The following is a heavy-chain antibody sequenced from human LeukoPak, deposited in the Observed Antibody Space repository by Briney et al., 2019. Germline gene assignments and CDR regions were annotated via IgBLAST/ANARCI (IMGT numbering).Heavy chain of an antibody. J-gene: IGHJ4*02. Sequence: ASVKVSCKASGYTFTSYGISWVRQAPGQGLEWMGWIGAYNGNTNYAQKLQGRVTMTTGTSTSTAYMELRSLRSDDTAVYYCARVEVDCSGGSCGGNYFDYWGQGTLVTVSS. V-gene: IGHV1-18*01. CDR1: GYTFTSYG. CDR2: IGAYNGNT. D-gene: IGHD2-15*01. CDR3: ARVEVDCSGGSCGGNYFDY.